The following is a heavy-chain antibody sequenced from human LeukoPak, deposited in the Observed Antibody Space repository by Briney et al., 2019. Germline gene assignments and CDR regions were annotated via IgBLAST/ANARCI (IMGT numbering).Heavy chain of an antibody. CDR1: GFTVSNNY. CDR2: IYNTGDT. CDR3: ARDGGATMVRGVATYDS. Sequence: GGSLRLSCAASGFTVSNNYMSWVRQAPGKGLEWVSFIYNTGDTYYADSVKGRFTISRDNSKNTLYLQMNSLRGEDTAVYFCARDGGATMVRGVATYDSWGQGTLVTVSS. D-gene: IGHD3-10*01. V-gene: IGHV3-66*01. J-gene: IGHJ5*02.